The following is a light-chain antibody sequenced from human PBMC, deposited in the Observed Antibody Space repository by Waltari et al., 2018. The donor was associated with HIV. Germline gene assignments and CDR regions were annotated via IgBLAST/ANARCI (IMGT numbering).Light chain of an antibody. CDR3: QQYHQWPPRLP. Sequence: EIVMTQSPATLSVSPGERVTLSCRASQSVSNTLAWYQQKPVQAPRLLIYGASTRATGVPARFSGSGSGTEFTLTISSLQSEDVAVYYCQQYHQWPPRLPFGPGTKVEIK. CDR2: GAS. V-gene: IGKV3-15*01. J-gene: IGKJ3*01. CDR1: QSVSNT.